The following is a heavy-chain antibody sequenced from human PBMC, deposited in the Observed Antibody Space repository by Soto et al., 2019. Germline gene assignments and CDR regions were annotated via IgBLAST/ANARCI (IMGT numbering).Heavy chain of an antibody. Sequence: QVQHVQSGAEVKTPGASVKVSCKASGYSFSDYILHWVRQAPGQGLEWMGWIDADTGNTKSTQKFQGRVTISRDKSANTAYLELSSLRSDDTAVYFCARCVSVSRRLSLGYWGQGTVVVVSS. CDR3: ARCVSVSRRLSLGY. J-gene: IGHJ4*02. CDR1: GYSFSDYI. D-gene: IGHD6-19*01. CDR2: IDADTGNT. V-gene: IGHV1-3*01.